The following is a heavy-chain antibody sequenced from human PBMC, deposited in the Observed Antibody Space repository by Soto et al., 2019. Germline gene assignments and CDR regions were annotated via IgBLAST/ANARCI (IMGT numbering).Heavy chain of an antibody. D-gene: IGHD2-21*02. CDR3: AKDPSRGVTATYYMDV. CDR1: GFSFSYYA. Sequence: EVQLLESGGGLVQPGGSLRLSCAASGFSFSYYALNWVRQGPGKGLEWVSAISGSGGGTYYADSVEGRFTVSRDNSMNTLYLQMNSLRAEDTAVYYCAKDPSRGVTATYYMDVWGKGTTVTVSS. CDR2: ISGSGGGT. V-gene: IGHV3-23*01. J-gene: IGHJ6*03.